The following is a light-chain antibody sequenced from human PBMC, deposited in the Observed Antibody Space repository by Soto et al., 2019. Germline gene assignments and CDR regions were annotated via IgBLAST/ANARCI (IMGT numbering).Light chain of an antibody. CDR2: GAS. CDR3: QQYGRSPNT. Sequence: EIVLTQSPGTLSLSPGERATLSCRASQSVGSSNLAWYQQKPGQAPRLLIYGASSRATGIPDRFSGSGSGTDFTLTISRLEPEDFAVYYCQQYGRSPNTFGQGTKLEIK. J-gene: IGKJ2*01. V-gene: IGKV3-20*01. CDR1: QSVGSSN.